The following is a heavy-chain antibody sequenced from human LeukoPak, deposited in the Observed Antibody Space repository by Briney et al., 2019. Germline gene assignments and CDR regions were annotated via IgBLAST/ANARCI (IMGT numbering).Heavy chain of an antibody. CDR2: ISGSGGST. J-gene: IGHJ5*02. CDR1: GFTFSSYA. Sequence: GGSLRLSCAASGFTFSSYAMSWVRQAPGKGLEWVSAISGSGGSTYYADSVKGRFTISRDNSENTLYLQMNSLRAEDTAVYYCAKARPGYCSSTSCYPDWFDPWGQGTLVTVSS. CDR3: AKARPGYCSSTSCYPDWFDP. V-gene: IGHV3-23*01. D-gene: IGHD2-2*01.